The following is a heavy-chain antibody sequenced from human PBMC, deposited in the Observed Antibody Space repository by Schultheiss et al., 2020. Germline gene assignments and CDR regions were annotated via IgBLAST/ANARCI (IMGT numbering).Heavy chain of an antibody. J-gene: IGHJ4*02. CDR2: ISGSGGST. CDR3: ARGRSGFDY. V-gene: IGHV3-21*01. CDR1: GFTFSNYA. D-gene: IGHD1-26*01. Sequence: GGSLRLSCAASGFTFSNYAVHWVRQAPGKGLEWVSAISGSGGSTYYADSVKGRFTISRDNAKNSLYLQMNSLRAEDTAVYYCARGRSGFDYWGQGTLVTVSS.